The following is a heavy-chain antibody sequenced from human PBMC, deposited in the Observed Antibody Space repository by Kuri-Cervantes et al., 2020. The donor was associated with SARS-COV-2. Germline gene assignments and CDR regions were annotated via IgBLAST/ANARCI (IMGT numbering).Heavy chain of an antibody. V-gene: IGHV4-34*01. D-gene: IGHD3-16*01. J-gene: IGHJ4*02. Sequence: ESLKISCAVYGGSFSAYYWSWIRQPPGKGLEWIGEINHSGSTNYNPSLKSRVTISVDTSEHQLSLKLSSVTAADTAVYYCAGSPGGVFDCWGQGTLVTVSS. CDR3: AGSPGGVFDC. CDR1: GGSFSAYY. CDR2: INHSGST.